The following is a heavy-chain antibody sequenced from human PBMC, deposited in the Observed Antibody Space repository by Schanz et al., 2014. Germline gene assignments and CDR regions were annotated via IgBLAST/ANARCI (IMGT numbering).Heavy chain of an antibody. V-gene: IGHV3-23*04. J-gene: IGHJ4*02. CDR3: AKIERNED. CDR2: ISDSGDTA. D-gene: IGHD1-1*01. Sequence: VQLVDSGGGLVKPGGSLRLSCAASGFTFTNYAMSWVRQAPGKGLEWVSLISDSGDTAYYADSVKGRFTISRDNSKNTVYLQMNSLRAEDTAVYFCAKIERNEDWGQGTLVTVSS. CDR1: GFTFTNYA.